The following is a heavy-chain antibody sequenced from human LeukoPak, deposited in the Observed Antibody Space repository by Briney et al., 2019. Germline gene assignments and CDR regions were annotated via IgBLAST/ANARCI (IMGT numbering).Heavy chain of an antibody. Sequence: GGSLRLSCAASGFTFSSYGMSWVRQAPGKGLEWVSAISGSGGSTYYADSVKGRFTISRDNARNSLFLQMNSLRVEDTAVYYCASQSSARFDPWGQGTLVTVSS. CDR1: GFTFSSYG. CDR3: ASQSSARFDP. CDR2: ISGSGGST. D-gene: IGHD3-16*01. V-gene: IGHV3-23*01. J-gene: IGHJ5*02.